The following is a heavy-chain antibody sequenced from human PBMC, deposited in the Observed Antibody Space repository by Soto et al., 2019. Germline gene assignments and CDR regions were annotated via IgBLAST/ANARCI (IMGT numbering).Heavy chain of an antibody. J-gene: IGHJ4*02. D-gene: IGHD7-27*01. CDR2: INHSGST. CDR3: ASGWGRIFDY. Sequence: QVQLQQWGAGLLKPSETLSLTCAVYGGSFSGYYWSWIRQPPGKGLEWIGEINHSGSTNYNPSLKCRATISADTSKNQFSLKLSSVTAADTAVYYCASGWGRIFDYWGQGTLVTVSS. V-gene: IGHV4-34*01. CDR1: GGSFSGYY.